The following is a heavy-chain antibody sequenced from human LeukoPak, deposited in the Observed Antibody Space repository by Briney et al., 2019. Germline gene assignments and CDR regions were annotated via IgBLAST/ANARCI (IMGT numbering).Heavy chain of an antibody. J-gene: IGHJ4*02. V-gene: IGHV1-69*01. CDR2: IIPIFGTA. CDR3: ARHLNDYGDQGSGDY. CDR1: GGTFSSYA. D-gene: IGHD4-17*01. Sequence: GSSVKVSCKASGGTFSSYAISWVRQAPGQGLEWMGGIIPIFGTANYAQKFQGRVTITADESTSTAYMELSSLRSEDTAVYYCARHLNDYGDQGSGDYWGQGTLVTVSS.